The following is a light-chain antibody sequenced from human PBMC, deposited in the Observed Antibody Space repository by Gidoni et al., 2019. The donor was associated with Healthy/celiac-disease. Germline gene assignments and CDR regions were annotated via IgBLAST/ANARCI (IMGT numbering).Light chain of an antibody. CDR3: SSYTSSSTLV. CDR1: SIDVGGYNY. Sequence: QSALTQPASVSGSPGQSITISCTGTSIDVGGYNYFSWYQQHPGKAPKLMIYDVSNRPSGVSNRFSGSKSGNTASLTISGLHAEDEADYYCSSYTSSSTLVFGGGTKLTVL. V-gene: IGLV2-14*03. CDR2: DVS. J-gene: IGLJ2*01.